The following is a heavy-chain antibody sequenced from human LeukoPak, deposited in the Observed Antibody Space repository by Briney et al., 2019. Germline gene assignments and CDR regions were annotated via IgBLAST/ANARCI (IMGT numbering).Heavy chain of an antibody. CDR1: GYTFTSYG. V-gene: IGHV1-18*01. J-gene: IGHJ4*02. CDR3: AREIYYYDSSGYYYAPNPYFDY. Sequence: ASVKVSCKASGYTFTSYGISWVRQAPGQGLEWMGWISAYNGNTNYAQKLQGRVTMTTDTSTSTAYMELRSLRSDDTAVYDCAREIYYYDSSGYYYAPNPYFDYWGQGTLVTVSS. D-gene: IGHD3-22*01. CDR2: ISAYNGNT.